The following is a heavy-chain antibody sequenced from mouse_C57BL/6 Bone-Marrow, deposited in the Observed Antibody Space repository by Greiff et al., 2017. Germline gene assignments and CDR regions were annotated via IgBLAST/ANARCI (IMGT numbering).Heavy chain of an antibody. V-gene: IGHV1-9*01. J-gene: IGHJ4*01. Sequence: QVQLKQSGAELMQPGASVKLSCKATGYTFTGYWIEWVKPRPGHGLEWIGEILPGSGSTNYNEKFKGKATFTADTSSNTAYMQLSSLTTEDSAIYYCARVPTVVATDAMDYWGQGTSGTVAS. CDR1: GYTFTGYW. D-gene: IGHD1-1*01. CDR3: ARVPTVVATDAMDY. CDR2: ILPGSGST.